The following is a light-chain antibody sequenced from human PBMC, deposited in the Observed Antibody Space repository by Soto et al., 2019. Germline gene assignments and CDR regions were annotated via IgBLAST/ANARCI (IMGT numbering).Light chain of an antibody. Sequence: IPLTPAPSPLSASVGDRVTITCRASQSISSWLAWYQQKPGKAPKLLIYDASSLESGVPSRFSGSGSGTEFTLTISSLQPDDFATYYCQQYDYYPTFGQGTK. J-gene: IGKJ1*01. CDR2: DAS. CDR3: QQYDYYPT. CDR1: QSISSW. V-gene: IGKV1-5*01.